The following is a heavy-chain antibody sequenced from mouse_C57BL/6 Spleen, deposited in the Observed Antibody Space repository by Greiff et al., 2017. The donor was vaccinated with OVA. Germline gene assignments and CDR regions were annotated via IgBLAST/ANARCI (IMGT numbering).Heavy chain of an antibody. CDR2: INPGSGGT. J-gene: IGHJ2*01. CDR3: ARGTVANWAFDY. CDR1: GYAFTHYL. D-gene: IGHD4-1*01. Sequence: QVQLQQSGAELVRPGTSVKVSCKASGYAFTHYLLEWVKQRPGQGLEWIGVINPGSGGTNYNEKFKGKATLTADTSSSTAYMQLSSLTSEDAAVYFWARGTVANWAFDYWGQGTTLTVSS. V-gene: IGHV1-54*01.